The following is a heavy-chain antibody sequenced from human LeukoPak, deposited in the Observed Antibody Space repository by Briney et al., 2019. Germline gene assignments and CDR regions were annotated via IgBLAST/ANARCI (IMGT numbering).Heavy chain of an antibody. CDR2: IYYSGST. V-gene: IGHV4-59*01. CDR3: ATRGSYSDAFDI. J-gene: IGHJ3*02. D-gene: IGHD1-26*01. CDR1: GGSISSFY. Sequence: SETLSLTCTVSGGSISSFYWSWIRQPPGKGLEWIGYIYYSGSTNYNPSLKSRVTISVDTSKNQFSLKLSSVTAADTAVYHCATRGSYSDAFDIWGQGTMVTVSS.